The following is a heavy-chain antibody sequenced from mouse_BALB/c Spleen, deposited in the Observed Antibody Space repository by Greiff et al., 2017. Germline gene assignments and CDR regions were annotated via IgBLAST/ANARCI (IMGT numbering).Heavy chain of an antibody. Sequence: VQLQQSGAELVRPGASVTLSCKASGYTFTDYEMHWVKQTPVHGLEWIGAIDPETGGTAYNQKFKGKATLTADKSSSTAYMELRSLTSEDSAVYYCTVTGDWYFDVWGAGTTVTVSS. J-gene: IGHJ1*01. CDR2: IDPETGGT. V-gene: IGHV1-15*01. CDR1: GYTFTDYE. CDR3: TVTGDWYFDV. D-gene: IGHD2-12*01.